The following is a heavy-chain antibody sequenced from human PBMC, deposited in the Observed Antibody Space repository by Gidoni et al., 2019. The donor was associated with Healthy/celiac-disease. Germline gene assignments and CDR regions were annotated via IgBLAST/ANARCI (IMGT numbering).Heavy chain of an antibody. CDR1: GGTCSSSA. V-gene: IGHV1-69*01. CDR3: ARVTFSEYSYGYFYYGMDV. Sequence: QVQLVQSGAEVKKPGSSVKVSCKASGGTCSSSAISWVRQAPGPGREWMGGIIPIFGTSNYAQKFQGLVTITADDSTSTAYMELSSLRSEDTAVYYCARVTFSEYSYGYFYYGMDVWGQGTTVTVSS. D-gene: IGHD5-18*01. CDR2: IIPIFGTS. J-gene: IGHJ6*02.